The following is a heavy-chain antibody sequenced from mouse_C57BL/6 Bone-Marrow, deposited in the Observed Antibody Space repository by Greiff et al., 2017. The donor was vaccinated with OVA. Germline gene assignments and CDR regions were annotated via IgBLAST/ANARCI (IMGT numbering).Heavy chain of an antibody. CDR1: GYAFSCSW. Sequence: VQLQQSGPELVKPGASVKISCKASGYAFSCSWMNWVKQRPGKGLEWIGWIYPGDGDTNYNGKFKGKATLTADKSSSPAYLQLSSLPSEDSAVLFCARTIITTVGEYWGQSGTLTVSS. D-gene: IGHD1-1*01. J-gene: IGHJ2*01. CDR2: IYPGDGDT. V-gene: IGHV1-82*01. CDR3: ARTIITTVGEY.